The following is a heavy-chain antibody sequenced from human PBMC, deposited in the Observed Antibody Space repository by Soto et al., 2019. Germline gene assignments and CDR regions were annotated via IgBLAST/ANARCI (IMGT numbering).Heavy chain of an antibody. D-gene: IGHD2-2*02. CDR3: ARGGVGRDCSSTSCYTWVFDY. J-gene: IGHJ4*02. CDR1: GFTFSSYW. Sequence: EVQLVESGGGLVQPGGSLRLSCAASGFTFSSYWMHWVRQAPGKGLVWVSRINSDGSSTSYADSVKGRFTISRDNVKNALYLQMNSLRAEDTAVYYCARGGVGRDCSSTSCYTWVFDYWGQGTLVTVSS. CDR2: INSDGSST. V-gene: IGHV3-74*01.